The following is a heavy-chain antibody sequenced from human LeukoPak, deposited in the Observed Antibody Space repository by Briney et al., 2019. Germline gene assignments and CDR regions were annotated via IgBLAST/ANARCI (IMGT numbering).Heavy chain of an antibody. J-gene: IGHJ4*02. CDR1: GGSISSYY. CDR2: IYYSGST. Sequence: SEILSLTCTVSGGSISSYYWSWIRQPPGKGLEWIGYIYYSGSTNYNPSLKSRVTLSVDTSKSQFSLKLSSVTAADTAVYYCARVGYSGYGYYFDNWGQGTLVTVSS. D-gene: IGHD5-12*01. CDR3: ARVGYSGYGYYFDN. V-gene: IGHV4-59*01.